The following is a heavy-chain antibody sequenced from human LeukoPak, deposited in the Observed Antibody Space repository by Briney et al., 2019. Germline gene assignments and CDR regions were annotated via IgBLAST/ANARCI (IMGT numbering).Heavy chain of an antibody. V-gene: IGHV3-21*01. CDR2: IDPSSTYI. CDR1: GFTFSTYT. D-gene: IGHD4-17*01. CDR3: TRGSYGDYEY. Sequence: PGGSLRLSCSASGFTFSTYTMNWVRQAPGKGLEWVSSIDPSSTYIYHADSVTGRLTISRDNAKNSLYLQMNSLRVEDTAVYYCTRGSYGDYEYWGQGTLVTVSS. J-gene: IGHJ4*02.